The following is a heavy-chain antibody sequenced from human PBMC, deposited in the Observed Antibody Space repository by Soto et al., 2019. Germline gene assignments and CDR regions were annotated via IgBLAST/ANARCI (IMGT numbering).Heavy chain of an antibody. CDR2: ISGYNGNT. J-gene: IGHJ4*02. D-gene: IGHD3-22*01. CDR3: AIDPGPYYYDSSGYPMAFDY. V-gene: IGHV1-18*01. Sequence: ASVKVSCKASGYTFTDYGFSWVRQAPAQGHEWMGWISGYNGNTNYAQKLQGRITMTTDTSTSTAYMELRSLRSDDTAVYYCAIDPGPYYYDSSGYPMAFDYWGQGTLVTVSS. CDR1: GYTFTDYG.